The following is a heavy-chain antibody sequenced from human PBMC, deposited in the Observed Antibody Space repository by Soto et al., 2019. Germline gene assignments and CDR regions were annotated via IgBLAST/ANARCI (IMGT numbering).Heavy chain of an antibody. D-gene: IGHD2-2*01. Sequence: ASVKVSCKASGYIFTTYYIHWVRQAPGQGLDWMGMINPSSGSTSYAQRFQGRVTVTRDTSTRTVYMELSSLKFEDTAMYYCARPAAALYYNFDYWGQGTLVTVSS. CDR3: ARPAAALYYNFDY. J-gene: IGHJ4*02. V-gene: IGHV1-46*01. CDR2: INPSSGST. CDR1: GYIFTTYY.